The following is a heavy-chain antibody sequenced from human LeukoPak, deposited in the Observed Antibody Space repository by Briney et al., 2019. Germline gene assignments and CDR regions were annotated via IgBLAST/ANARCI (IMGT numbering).Heavy chain of an antibody. CDR2: ISGSGGST. CDR1: GFTFSSYA. J-gene: IGHJ4*02. D-gene: IGHD3-16*01. CDR3: AKENARLRLGDPDY. V-gene: IGHV3-23*01. Sequence: GGSLRLSCAASGFTFSSYAMSWVRQAPGKGLEWVSAISGSGGSTYYADSVKGRFTISRDNSKNTLYLQMNSLRAKDTAVYYCAKENARLRLGDPDYWGQGTLVTVSS.